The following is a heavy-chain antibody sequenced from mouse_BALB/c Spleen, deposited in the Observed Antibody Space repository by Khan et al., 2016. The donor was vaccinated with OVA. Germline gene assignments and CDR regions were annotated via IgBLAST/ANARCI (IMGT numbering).Heavy chain of an antibody. J-gene: IGHJ2*01. Sequence: EVQLQESGPGLVKPSQSLSLTCTVTGYSITSGYAWNWIRQFPGNKLEWMGYISYSGVTSYTPSLKSRISITRDTSKNQFFLQLNSVTTADTATYYCSRGNYYWYYFDYWGQGTTLTVSS. CDR3: SRGNYYWYYFDY. V-gene: IGHV3-2*02. CDR1: GYSITSGYA. D-gene: IGHD1-1*01. CDR2: ISYSGVT.